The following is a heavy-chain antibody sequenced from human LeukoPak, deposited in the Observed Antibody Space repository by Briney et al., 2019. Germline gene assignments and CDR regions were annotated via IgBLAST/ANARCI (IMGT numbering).Heavy chain of an antibody. V-gene: IGHV4-30-4*01. Sequence: SETLSLTCTVSGGSISSGDYYWSWIRQPPGKGLEWIGYIYYSGSTYYNPSLKSRVTISVDTSKNQFSLKLSSVTAADTAVYYCARYREVGYSYGYPFDPWGQGTLVTVSP. D-gene: IGHD5-18*01. J-gene: IGHJ5*02. CDR3: ARYREVGYSYGYPFDP. CDR2: IYYSGST. CDR1: GGSISSGDYY.